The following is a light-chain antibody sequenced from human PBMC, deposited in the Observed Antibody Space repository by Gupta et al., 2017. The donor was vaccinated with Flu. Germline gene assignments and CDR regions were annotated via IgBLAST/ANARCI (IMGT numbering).Light chain of an antibody. Sequence: ETVTLSCPAGEDVGRNFLVWYQQKPGQPPRVLLYGKSNRAPGIPDRFSGGGSGTDFSLTINRLEPEDSALYYCHQYKTSPYTFGQGTKLEIK. CDR1: EDVGRNF. V-gene: IGKV3-20*01. CDR2: GKS. CDR3: HQYKTSPYT. J-gene: IGKJ2*01.